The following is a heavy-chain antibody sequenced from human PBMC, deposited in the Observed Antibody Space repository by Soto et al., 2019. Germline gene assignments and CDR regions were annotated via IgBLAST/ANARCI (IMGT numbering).Heavy chain of an antibody. CDR1: GFTFSKYS. CDR3: ASSPSTGTLGVDY. D-gene: IGHD1-1*01. CDR2: ISRSGSSI. V-gene: IGHV3-48*02. Sequence: EVQLVESGGGLVQPGGSLRLSCAASGFTFSKYSLNWVRQAPGKGLEWISFISRSGSSIYYADSVKGRFTISRDNAKNSLYLQMNSLRDEDTAVYYCASSPSTGTLGVDYWGQGTLVTVSS. J-gene: IGHJ4*02.